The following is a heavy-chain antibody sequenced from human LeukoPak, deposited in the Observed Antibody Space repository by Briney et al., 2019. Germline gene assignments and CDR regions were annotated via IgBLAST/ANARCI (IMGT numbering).Heavy chain of an antibody. CDR2: ISAYNGNT. J-gene: IGHJ3*02. V-gene: IGHV1-18*01. D-gene: IGHD3-9*01. CDR3: ARGYDILTGSDAFDI. CDR1: GYTFTSYG. Sequence: ASVKVSCKASGYTFTSYGISWVRQAPGQGLEWMGWISAYNGNTNYAQKLQGRVTMTADTSTSTAYMELRSLRSDDTAVYYCARGYDILTGSDAFDIWGQGTMVTVSS.